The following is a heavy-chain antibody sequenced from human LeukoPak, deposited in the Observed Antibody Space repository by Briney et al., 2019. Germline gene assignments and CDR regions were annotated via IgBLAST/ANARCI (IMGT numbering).Heavy chain of an antibody. D-gene: IGHD2-2*01. Sequence: PGGSLRLSCAASGFTFSSYAMNWVRQAPGKGLEWVSSISSSSSYIYYADSVKGRFTISRDNAKNSLYLQMNSLRAEDTAVYYCARFLVVPADDDYWGQGTLVTVSS. J-gene: IGHJ4*02. V-gene: IGHV3-21*01. CDR2: ISSSSSYI. CDR1: GFTFSSYA. CDR3: ARFLVVPADDDY.